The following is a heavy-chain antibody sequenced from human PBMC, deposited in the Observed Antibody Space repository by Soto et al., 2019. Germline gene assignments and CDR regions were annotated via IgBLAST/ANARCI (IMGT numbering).Heavy chain of an antibody. CDR2: INHSGST. J-gene: IGHJ4*02. CDR3: ARGLRLSGHIVVVPAAIYFDY. V-gene: IGHV4-34*01. CDR1: GGSFSGYY. Sequence: PSDTLSLTCAVYGGSFSGYYWSWIRQPPGKGLEWIGEINHSGSTNYNPSLKSRVTISVDTSKNQFSLKLSSVTAADTAVYYCARGLRLSGHIVVVPAAIYFDYWGQGTLVTVSS. D-gene: IGHD2-2*01.